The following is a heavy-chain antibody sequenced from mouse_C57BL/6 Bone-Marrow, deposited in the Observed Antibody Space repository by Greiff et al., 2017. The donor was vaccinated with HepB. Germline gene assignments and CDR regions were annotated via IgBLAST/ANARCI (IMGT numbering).Heavy chain of an antibody. CDR2: INPDSSTI. D-gene: IGHD3-2*01. CDR3: ARRETGMDY. J-gene: IGHJ4*01. V-gene: IGHV4-1*01. CDR1: AVDFSRYW. Sequence: PTAAVDFSRYWMSWVRRAPGKGLEWIGEINPDSSTINYAPSLKDKFIISRDNAKNTLYLQMSKVRSEDTALYYCARRETGMDYWGQGTSVTVSS.